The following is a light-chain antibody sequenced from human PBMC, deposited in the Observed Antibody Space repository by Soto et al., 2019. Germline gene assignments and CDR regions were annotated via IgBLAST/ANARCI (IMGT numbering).Light chain of an antibody. V-gene: IGLV1-47*01. CDR1: SSNIGSNY. CDR3: AAWGDSLRGGV. Sequence: QSALTQPPSASGTPGQRVTISCSGSSSNIGSNYVYWYQQLPGTAPKLLIYRNNQRPSGVPDRFSGSKSGASASLAISGLRSEDEADYFCAAWGDSLRGGVFGTGTKVTVL. J-gene: IGLJ1*01. CDR2: RNN.